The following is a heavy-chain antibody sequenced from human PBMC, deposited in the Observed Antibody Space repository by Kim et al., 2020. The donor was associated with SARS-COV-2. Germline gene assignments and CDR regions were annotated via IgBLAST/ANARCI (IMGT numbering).Heavy chain of an antibody. CDR2: IAYDGSHI. J-gene: IGHJ4*02. CDR3: LAEIGSRSFDH. D-gene: IGHD3-10*01. V-gene: IGHV3-30*04. CDR1: GFTFSAHA. Sequence: GGSLRLSCAASGFTFSAHALHWVRQAPGKGLEWVALIAYDGSHISYPDSVKGRFIISSDNTKSTLYLQMNSLRPEDTAVYYCLAEIGSRSFDHWGQGSLVAVSS.